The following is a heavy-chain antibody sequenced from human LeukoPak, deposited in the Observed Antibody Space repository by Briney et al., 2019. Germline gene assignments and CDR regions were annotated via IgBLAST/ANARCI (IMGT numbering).Heavy chain of an antibody. J-gene: IGHJ4*02. V-gene: IGHV3-30*18. CDR3: AKGQSGSYYVSYFDH. CDR2: ISYDGSSQ. D-gene: IGHD1-26*01. Sequence: GGSLRLSCAASAFTFSTYGVHWVRQVPGKGLEWVAFISYDGSSQFYADSVKGRFTISRDNSKNMLYLQMNSLRAGDTAVYHCAKGQSGSYYVSYFDHWGQGTLVTVSS. CDR1: AFTFSTYG.